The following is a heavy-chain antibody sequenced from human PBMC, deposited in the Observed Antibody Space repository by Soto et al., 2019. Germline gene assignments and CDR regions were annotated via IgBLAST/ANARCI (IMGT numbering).Heavy chain of an antibody. CDR3: ASGYYDRIGYYFDY. CDR1: GLLVSSYS. J-gene: IGHJ4*02. D-gene: IGHD3-22*01. Sequence: PSGSIALSSADSGLLVSSYSMNGVRQAPGKGLEWVSSISSSSSYIYYADSVKGRFTISRDNAKNSVYLQMNSLRAEDTAVYYCASGYYDRIGYYFDYWGQGISVTVSS. CDR2: ISSSSSYI. V-gene: IGHV3-21*01.